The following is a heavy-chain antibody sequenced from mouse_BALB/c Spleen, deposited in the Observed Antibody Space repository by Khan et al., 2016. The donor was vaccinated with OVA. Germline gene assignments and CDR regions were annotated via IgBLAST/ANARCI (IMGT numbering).Heavy chain of an antibody. J-gene: IGHJ3*01. D-gene: IGHD1-1*01. CDR2: IYPGNDDT. V-gene: IGHV1-80*01. Sequence: QVQLKESGAELVRPGSSVKISCKASGYTFSSSWMNWVKQRPGQGLEWIGQIYPGNDDTNYNGKFKGKATLTVDKSSRTAYMQLTSLTSEDSAVYFCARYYGSRFAYWGQGTLVTVSA. CDR3: ARYYGSRFAY. CDR1: GYTFSSSW.